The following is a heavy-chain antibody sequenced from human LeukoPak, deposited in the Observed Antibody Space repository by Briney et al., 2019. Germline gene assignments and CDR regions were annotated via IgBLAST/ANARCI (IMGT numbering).Heavy chain of an antibody. J-gene: IGHJ4*02. D-gene: IGHD3-10*01. Sequence: ASETLSLTCAVYGGSFSGYYWSWIRQPPGKGLEWIGEINHSGSTNYNPSLKSRVTISGDTSKKQFTLKLSSVAPAVTAVYYCARKAVRGVHFDYWGQGTLVTVSS. CDR1: GGSFSGYY. CDR3: ARKAVRGVHFDY. CDR2: INHSGST. V-gene: IGHV4-34*01.